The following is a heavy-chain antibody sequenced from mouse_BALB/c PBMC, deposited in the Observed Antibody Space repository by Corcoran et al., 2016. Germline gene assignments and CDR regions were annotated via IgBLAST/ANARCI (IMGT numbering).Heavy chain of an antibody. CDR2: IDPADGNT. Sequence: EVQLQQSGAELVKPGASVKLSCTASGFNIKDTYMHWVKQRPEQGLEWIGRIDPADGNTKYDPKCQGKATITADTSSNTAYLQLSSLTSEDTSVYYCAQWDDNAYWGQGTLVTVSA. CDR1: GFNIKDTY. V-gene: IGHV14-3*02. D-gene: IGHD4-1*01. CDR3: AQWDDNAY. J-gene: IGHJ3*01.